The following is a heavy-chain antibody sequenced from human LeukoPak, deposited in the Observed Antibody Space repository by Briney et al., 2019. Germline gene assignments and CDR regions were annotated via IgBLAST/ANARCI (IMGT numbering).Heavy chain of an antibody. CDR3: ARDPSSSGLGAFDI. CDR2: IIPIFGTA. V-gene: IGHV1-69*13. J-gene: IGHJ3*02. Sequence: SVKVSCKASGGTFSSYAISWVRQAPGQGLEWMGGIIPIFGTANYAQKFQGRVTITADESTSTAYMELSSLRSEDTAVYYCARDPSSSGLGAFDIWGQGTMVTVSS. CDR1: GGTFSSYA. D-gene: IGHD6-6*01.